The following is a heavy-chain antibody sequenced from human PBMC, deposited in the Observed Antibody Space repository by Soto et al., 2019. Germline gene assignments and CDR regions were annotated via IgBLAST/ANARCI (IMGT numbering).Heavy chain of an antibody. J-gene: IGHJ4*02. CDR1: GFTFKSYA. Sequence: GGSLRLSCSASGFTFKSYAMHWVRQPPGKGLEYVSAISTDGYNTYYADSVKGRLTISRDNSKNTLYLQMSSVRAEDSALYYCVGGPALYDSSSFVLWGPGAVVTVFS. CDR2: ISTDGYNT. V-gene: IGHV3-64D*06. CDR3: VGGPALYDSSSFVL. D-gene: IGHD3-22*01.